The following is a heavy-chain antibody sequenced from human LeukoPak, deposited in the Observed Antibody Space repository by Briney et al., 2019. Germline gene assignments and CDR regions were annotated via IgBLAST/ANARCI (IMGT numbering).Heavy chain of an antibody. CDR2: ISETSRKT. Sequence: GESLRLSCVASGFTFTDHPMNWVRQAPGKGLEWVSAISETSRKTYYADSVKGRFTISRDNSKNTLYLQMNSLRAEDTAVYYCARDGPIAVAGSPIDYWGQGTLVTVSS. CDR1: GFTFTDHP. J-gene: IGHJ4*02. CDR3: ARDGPIAVAGSPIDY. V-gene: IGHV3-23*01. D-gene: IGHD6-19*01.